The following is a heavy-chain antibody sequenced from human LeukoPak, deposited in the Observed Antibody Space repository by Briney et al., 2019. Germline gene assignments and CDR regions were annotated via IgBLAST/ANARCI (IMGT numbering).Heavy chain of an antibody. CDR2: IKQDGSEK. CDR3: ARERYSYGSGYYFDY. J-gene: IGHJ4*02. D-gene: IGHD3-10*01. Sequence: GGSLRLSCAASGFTFSSSAMSWVRQAPGKGLEWVANIKQDGSEKYYVDSVKGRFTISRDNAKNSLYLQMNSRRAEDTAVYYCARERYSYGSGYYFDYWGQGTLVTVSS. V-gene: IGHV3-7*01. CDR1: GFTFSSSA.